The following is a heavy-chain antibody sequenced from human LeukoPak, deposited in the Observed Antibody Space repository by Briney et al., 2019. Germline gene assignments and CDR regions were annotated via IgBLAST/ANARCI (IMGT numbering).Heavy chain of an antibody. Sequence: ASVKVSCKVSGYTLTELSMHWVRQAPGKGLEWMGGFDPEDGETIYAQKFQGRVTMTEDTSTDTAYMELSSLRSEDTAVYYCARDNGGTHYDILTGYWYNWFDPWGQRTLVTVSS. J-gene: IGHJ5*02. V-gene: IGHV1-24*01. D-gene: IGHD3-9*01. CDR3: ARDNGGTHYDILTGYWYNWFDP. CDR1: GYTLTELS. CDR2: FDPEDGET.